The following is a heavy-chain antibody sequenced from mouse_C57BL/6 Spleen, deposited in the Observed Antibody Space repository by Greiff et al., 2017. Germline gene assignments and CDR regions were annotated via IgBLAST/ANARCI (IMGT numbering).Heavy chain of an antibody. J-gene: IGHJ4*01. Sequence: QVQLQQPGAELMKPGASVKLSCKASGYTFTGYWIEWVKQRPGHGLEWIGEILPGSGSTNYNEKFKGKATFTANTSSNTAYMQLSSLTTEDSAIYYCARFPFTTVVANAMDYWGQGTSVTVSS. D-gene: IGHD1-1*01. CDR1: GYTFTGYW. V-gene: IGHV1-9*01. CDR3: ARFPFTTVVANAMDY. CDR2: ILPGSGST.